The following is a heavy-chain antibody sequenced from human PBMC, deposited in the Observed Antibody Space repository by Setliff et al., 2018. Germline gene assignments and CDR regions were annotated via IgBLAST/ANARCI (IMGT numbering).Heavy chain of an antibody. CDR3: AKFRGTMIDN. CDR2: IIGDGEKT. J-gene: IGHJ4*02. D-gene: IGHD3-3*01. Sequence: PGESLKISCAASGFSFNIYAMTWVRQAPGKGLEWVASIIGDGEKTYYADFVKGRFTISRDNSKNTLYLQLDTLRFDDTALYFCAKFRGTMIDNWGRGTLVTVSS. V-gene: IGHV3-23*01. CDR1: GFSFNIYA.